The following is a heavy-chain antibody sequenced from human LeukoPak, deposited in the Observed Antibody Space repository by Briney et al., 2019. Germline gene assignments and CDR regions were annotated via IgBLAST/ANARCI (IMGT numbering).Heavy chain of an antibody. D-gene: IGHD6-13*01. J-gene: IGHJ6*02. V-gene: IGHV1-69*04. Sequence: SVKVSCKASGGTFSSYAISWVRQAPGQGLEWMGRIIPILGIANYAQKFQGRVTITADKSASTAYMELSSLRSEDTAVYYCASWYSSSYGMDVWGQGTTVTVSS. CDR1: GGTFSSYA. CDR3: ASWYSSSYGMDV. CDR2: IIPILGIA.